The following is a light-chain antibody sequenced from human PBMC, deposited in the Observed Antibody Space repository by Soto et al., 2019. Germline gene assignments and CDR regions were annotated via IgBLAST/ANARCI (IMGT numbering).Light chain of an antibody. CDR3: CAYAGSGTVV. V-gene: IGLV2-23*01. CDR1: SSDVGSYNL. CDR2: EAT. Sequence: QSALTQPASVSGSPEQSITISCTGTSSDVGSYNLVSWYQQHPGKAPKVMIYEATKRPSGVSNRFYGSKSGNTASPTISGLQAEDEADYYCCAYAGSGTVVFGGGTKLTVL. J-gene: IGLJ3*02.